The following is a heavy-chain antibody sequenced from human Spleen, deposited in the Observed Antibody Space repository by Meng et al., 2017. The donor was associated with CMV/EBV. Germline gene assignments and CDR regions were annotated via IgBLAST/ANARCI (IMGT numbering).Heavy chain of an antibody. D-gene: IGHD3-22*01. J-gene: IGHJ5*02. CDR3: ARGPMIVVVITQNWFDP. CDR2: INPNSGGT. CDR1: GYTFTDYY. Sequence: ASVKVSCKASGYTFTDYYMHWVRQAPGQGLEWLGWINPNSGGTNYAQKFQGRVTMTRDTSISTAYMELSRLRSDDTAVYYCARGPMIVVVITQNWFDPWGQGTLVTVSS. V-gene: IGHV1-2*02.